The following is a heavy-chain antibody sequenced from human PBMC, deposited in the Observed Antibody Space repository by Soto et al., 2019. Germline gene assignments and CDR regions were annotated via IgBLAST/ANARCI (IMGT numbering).Heavy chain of an antibody. CDR1: GGSISSAGYY. J-gene: IGHJ5*02. V-gene: IGHV4-31*03. Sequence: SETLSLTCTVSGGSISSAGYYWSWSRQRPGKGLEWIGYIYYSGSTYYNPSLKSRAIISVDTAENQFSLKLSSVTAADTGVYFCARVYCSGGSCSNWFDPWGQGALVTVSS. CDR3: ARVYCSGGSCSNWFDP. CDR2: IYYSGST. D-gene: IGHD2-15*01.